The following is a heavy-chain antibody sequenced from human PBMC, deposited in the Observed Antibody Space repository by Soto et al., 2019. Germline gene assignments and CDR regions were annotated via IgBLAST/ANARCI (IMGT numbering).Heavy chain of an antibody. CDR1: GYTFTNYA. J-gene: IGHJ4*02. D-gene: IGHD3-16*01. Sequence: QVQLVQSGAEVKKPGASVKVSCKASGYTFTNYAMHWVRQAPGQRLEWMGWINAGNGNTKYSQKFQGRVTITRDTPASTAYRGLSSLRSEDTAWYSCAGSTVEAVWGDYGGQGPRVTASS. CDR3: AGSTVEAVWGDY. CDR2: INAGNGNT. V-gene: IGHV1-3*01.